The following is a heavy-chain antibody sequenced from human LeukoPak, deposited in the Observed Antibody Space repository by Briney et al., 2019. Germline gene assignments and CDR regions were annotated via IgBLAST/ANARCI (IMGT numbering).Heavy chain of an antibody. CDR2: IKQDGSEK. V-gene: IGHV3-7*01. D-gene: IGHD1-26*01. CDR1: GFTFSSYW. Sequence: GGSLRLSCAASGFTFSSYWMSWVRQAPGKGLEWVANIKQDGSEKYYVDSVKGRFTISRDNAKSSLYLQMNSLRAEDTAVYYCANVGAPYYFDYWGQGTLVTVSS. CDR3: ANVGAPYYFDY. J-gene: IGHJ4*02.